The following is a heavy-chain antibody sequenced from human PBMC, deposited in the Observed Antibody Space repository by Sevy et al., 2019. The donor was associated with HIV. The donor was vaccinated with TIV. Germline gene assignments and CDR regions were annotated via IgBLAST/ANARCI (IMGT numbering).Heavy chain of an antibody. V-gene: IGHV1-24*01. J-gene: IGHJ4*02. D-gene: IGHD3-22*01. CDR2: FDTEDEET. Sequence: ASVKVSCKVSGYTLTKLAMHWVRQGPGKGLEWMGSFDTEDEETIYAQKFQGRVTMTEDTSTETAYMELSSLRSEDTAVYYCARTKDYYESSGDPFDYWGQGTLVTVSS. CDR1: GYTLTKLA. CDR3: ARTKDYYESSGDPFDY.